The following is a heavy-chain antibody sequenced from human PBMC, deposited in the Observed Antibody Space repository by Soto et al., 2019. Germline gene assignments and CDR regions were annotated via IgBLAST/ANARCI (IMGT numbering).Heavy chain of an antibody. CDR1: RDTFNKYA. CDR3: ARGKKEPGV. CDR2: IIPIFSSR. Sequence: QVQLVQSGAEVKKPGSSVKVSCKTSRDTFNKYAFNWVRQAPGQGLEWMGWIIPIFSSRNYAEKFQGRVTITADQSTSTAYMELRILRFEDTAVYYCARGKKEPGVGGQGTTVTVSS. J-gene: IGHJ6*02. D-gene: IGHD1-1*01. V-gene: IGHV1-69*01.